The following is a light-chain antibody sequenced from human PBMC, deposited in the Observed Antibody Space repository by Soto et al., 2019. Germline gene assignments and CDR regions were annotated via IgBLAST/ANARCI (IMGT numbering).Light chain of an antibody. V-gene: IGKV1-27*01. J-gene: IGKJ1*01. Sequence: DIQRTQSPSSLSASVGDRVTITCRASQGISNYLAWYQQQPGKVPKLLIYVASTLQSEVPSRFSGSGSGTDFTLTISSLQPEDVATYYCQKYNSAPWTFGQGTKVEIK. CDR3: QKYNSAPWT. CDR2: VAS. CDR1: QGISNY.